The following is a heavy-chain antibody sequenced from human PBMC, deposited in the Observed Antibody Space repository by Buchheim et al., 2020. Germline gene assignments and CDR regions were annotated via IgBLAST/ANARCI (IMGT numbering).Heavy chain of an antibody. V-gene: IGHV4-39*01. CDR1: GGSISSSSYY. D-gene: IGHD6-13*01. CDR2: IYYSGST. CDR3: ARSARQSFVAAAGRHYFDY. J-gene: IGHJ4*02. Sequence: QLQLQESGPGLVKPSETLSLTCTVSGGSISSSSYYWGWIRQPPGKGLEWIGSIYYSGSTYYNPSLKSRITISVDTSKNQFSLKLSSVTAADTAVYYCARSARQSFVAAAGRHYFDYWGQGTL.